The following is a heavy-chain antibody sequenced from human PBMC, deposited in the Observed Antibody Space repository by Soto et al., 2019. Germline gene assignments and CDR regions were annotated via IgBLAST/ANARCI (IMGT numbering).Heavy chain of an antibody. CDR1: GFTFRIYS. V-gene: IGHV3-48*02. CDR3: ARSVEGHFDY. J-gene: IGHJ4*02. D-gene: IGHD6-19*01. Sequence: EVQLVESGGGLVQPGGSLRLSCAASGFTFRIYSMNWVRQAPGKGLEWISYMTSDTKTIKYADSVKGRFTITRDNDKNSVYLQITSLRDEDTAVYYCARSVEGHFDYWGQGTLVTVSS. CDR2: MTSDTKTI.